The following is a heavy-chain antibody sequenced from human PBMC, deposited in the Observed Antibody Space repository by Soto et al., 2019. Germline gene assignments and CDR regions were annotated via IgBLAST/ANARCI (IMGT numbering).Heavy chain of an antibody. Sequence: GGSLRLSCAASGFTFSSYAMSWVRQAPGKGLEWVSAIRGSGGSTYYADSVKGRFTISRDNSKNTLYLQMNSLRAEDTAVYYCAKDGRHIVIGSADFDYWGQGTLVTVSS. CDR1: GFTFSSYA. J-gene: IGHJ4*02. CDR3: AKDGRHIVIGSADFDY. CDR2: IRGSGGST. V-gene: IGHV3-23*01. D-gene: IGHD2-21*01.